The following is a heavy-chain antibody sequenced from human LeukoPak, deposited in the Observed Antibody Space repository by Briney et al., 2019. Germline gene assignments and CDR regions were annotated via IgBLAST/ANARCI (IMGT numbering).Heavy chain of an antibody. CDR2: ISAYNGNT. J-gene: IGHJ6*02. D-gene: IGHD3-22*01. CDR1: GYTFTGYY. V-gene: IGHV1-18*04. Sequence: GASVKVSCKASGYTFTGYYMHWVRQAPGQGLEWMGWISAYNGNTNYAQKLQGRVTMTTDTSTSTAYMELRSLRSDDTAVYYCARVSYYDSSGYPTLWGQGTTVTVSS. CDR3: ARVSYYDSSGYPTL.